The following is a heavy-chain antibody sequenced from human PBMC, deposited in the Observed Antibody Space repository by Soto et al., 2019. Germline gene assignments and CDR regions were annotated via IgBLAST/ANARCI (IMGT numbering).Heavy chain of an antibody. CDR2: ISGSGGST. CDR3: AKDGELSGYYYYYGMDV. J-gene: IGHJ6*02. CDR1: GFTFSTYA. D-gene: IGHD3-16*02. Sequence: PGGSLRLSCAASGFTFSTYAMAWVRQAPGKGLEWVSAISGSGGSTYYADSVKGRFTISRDNSKNTLYLQMNSLRAEDTAVYYCAKDGELSGYYYYYGMDVWGQGTTVTVSS. V-gene: IGHV3-23*01.